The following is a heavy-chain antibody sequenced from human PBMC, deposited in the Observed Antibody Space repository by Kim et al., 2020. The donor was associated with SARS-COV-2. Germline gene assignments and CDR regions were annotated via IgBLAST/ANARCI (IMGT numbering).Heavy chain of an antibody. CDR1: VGSFGGYD. Sequence: SETLSLTCAVYVGSFGGYDWTWIRQSPGKGLEWIGEINHNGATNYNPSLKSRVAISVDTSKNQFSLKVKSVTAADTAVYFCARGRAGVVPSPIMGLGPYYDYYALGVWGQGTTVSVSS. J-gene: IGHJ6*02. CDR2: INHNGAT. CDR3: ARGRAGVVPSPIMGLGPYYDYYALGV. V-gene: IGHV4-34*01. D-gene: IGHD3-3*01.